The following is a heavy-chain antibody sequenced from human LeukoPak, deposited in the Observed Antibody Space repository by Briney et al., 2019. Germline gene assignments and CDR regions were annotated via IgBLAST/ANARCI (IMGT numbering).Heavy chain of an antibody. V-gene: IGHV4-4*07. CDR2: IYTSGST. CDR1: GGSISSYY. Sequence: SETLSLTCTVSGGSISSYYWSWIWQPAGKGLEWIGRIYTSGSTNYNPSLKSRVTMSVDTSKNQFSLKLSSVTAADTAVYYCARGQEEGLYYYYGMDVWGQGTTVTVSS. J-gene: IGHJ6*02. CDR3: ARGQEEGLYYYYGMDV.